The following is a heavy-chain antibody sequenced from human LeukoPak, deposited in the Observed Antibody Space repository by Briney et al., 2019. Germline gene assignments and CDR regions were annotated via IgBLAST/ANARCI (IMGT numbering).Heavy chain of an antibody. D-gene: IGHD3-22*01. CDR1: GYTFTSYG. J-gene: IGHJ3*02. V-gene: IGHV1-18*01. Sequence: GASVKVSCKASGYTFTSYGISWVRQAPGQGLEWMGWISAYNGNTNYAQKLQGRVTMTTDTSTSTAYMELRSLRSDDTAVYYCAREKSEYYDSSGYTQIDAFDIWGQGTMVTVSS. CDR3: AREKSEYYDSSGYTQIDAFDI. CDR2: ISAYNGNT.